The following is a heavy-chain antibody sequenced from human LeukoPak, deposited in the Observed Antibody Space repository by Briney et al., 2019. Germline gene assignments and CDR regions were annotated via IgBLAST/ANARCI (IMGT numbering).Heavy chain of an antibody. V-gene: IGHV3-53*04. CDR2: IYSGGST. CDR3: ARDIGEAMSEY. CDR1: GFTVSSNY. D-gene: IGHD3-16*01. Sequence: SGGSLRLSCAASGFTVSSNYMSWVRQAPGKGLEWVSVIYSGGSTYYADSVKGRFTISRHNSKNTLYLQMNSLRAEDTAVYYCARDIGEAMSEYWGQGTLVTVSS. J-gene: IGHJ4*02.